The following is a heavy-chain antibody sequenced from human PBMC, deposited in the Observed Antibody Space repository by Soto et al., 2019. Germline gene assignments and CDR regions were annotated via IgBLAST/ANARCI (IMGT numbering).Heavy chain of an antibody. CDR3: ARGGYNYGLYWGYFDL. J-gene: IGHJ2*01. Sequence: QVQLVESGGGVVQPGRSLRLSCAASGFTFSNYGMHWVRQAPGKGLEWVAVIWYDGSNIYYADSVKGRFTIFRDNSKNTLYLQMDSLRAEDTAVYYCARGGYNYGLYWGYFDLWGRGTLVTVSS. V-gene: IGHV3-33*01. CDR2: IWYDGSNI. D-gene: IGHD5-12*01. CDR1: GFTFSNYG.